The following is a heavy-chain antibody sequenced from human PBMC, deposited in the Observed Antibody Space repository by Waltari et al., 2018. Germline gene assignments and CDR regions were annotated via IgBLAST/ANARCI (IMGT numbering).Heavy chain of an antibody. Sequence: QVQQVQPGPAVTKPGAPVTVSCKASGYTFTSYDINWMRQARGQGREWMGWMSPNSGNTGYARRVQGRVTMTRNTAIRTSYRELSRRRSEDTGVYYGARGTMYSSGWYCVDYWGQGTLVTVSS. J-gene: IGHJ4*02. CDR2: MSPNSGNT. D-gene: IGHD6-19*01. V-gene: IGHV1-8*02. CDR1: GYTFTSYD. CDR3: ARGTMYSSGWYCVDY.